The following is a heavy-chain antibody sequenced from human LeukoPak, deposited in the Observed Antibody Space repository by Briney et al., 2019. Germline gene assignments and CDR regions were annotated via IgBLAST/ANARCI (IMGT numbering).Heavy chain of an antibody. J-gene: IGHJ4*02. V-gene: IGHV4-34*01. CDR2: INHSGST. CDR3: ARGSSGTTRHFDY. CDR1: GGSFSGYY. D-gene: IGHD3-10*01. Sequence: KPSETLSLTCAVYGGSFSGYYWSWIRQPPGKGLEWIGEINHSGSTNYNPSLKSRVTISVDTSKNQFSPKLSSVTAADTAVYYCARGSSGTTRHFDYWGQGTLVTVSS.